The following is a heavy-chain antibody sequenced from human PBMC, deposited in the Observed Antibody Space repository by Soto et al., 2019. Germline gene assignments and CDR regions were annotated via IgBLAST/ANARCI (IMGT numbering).Heavy chain of an antibody. J-gene: IGHJ4*02. Sequence: QVQLVESGGGLVKPGGSLRLSCAASGFTFSDYYMSWIRQAPGKGLEWVSYISSSGSTIYYADSVKGRFTITRDNAKNSLYLQMNSLRAEDTAVYYCARDTSYDAWFGELSGPDYWGQGTLVTVSS. CDR3: ARDTSYDAWFGELSGPDY. CDR1: GFTFSDYY. V-gene: IGHV3-11*01. D-gene: IGHD3-10*01. CDR2: ISSSGSTI.